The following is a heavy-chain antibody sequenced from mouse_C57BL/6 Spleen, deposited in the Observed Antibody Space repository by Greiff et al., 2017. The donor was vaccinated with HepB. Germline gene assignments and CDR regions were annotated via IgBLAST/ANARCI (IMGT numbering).Heavy chain of an antibody. D-gene: IGHD1-1*01. CDR1: GYTFTSYW. CDR2: IYPGNSDT. CDR3: TRSTTVVDYAFDY. Sequence: VQLQQSGTVLARPGASVKMSCKTSGYTFTSYWMHWVKQRPGQGLEWIGAIYPGNSDTSYNQKFKGKATLTAVTSASTAYMELSSLTNEDSAVYYCTRSTTVVDYAFDYWGQGTTVTVSS. J-gene: IGHJ4*01. V-gene: IGHV1-5*01.